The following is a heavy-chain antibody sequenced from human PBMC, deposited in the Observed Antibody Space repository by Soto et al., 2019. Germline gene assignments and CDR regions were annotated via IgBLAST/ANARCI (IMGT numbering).Heavy chain of an antibody. V-gene: IGHV1-18*01. D-gene: IGHD2-2*01. CDR2: ISAYNGNT. CDR3: ARAGCSSTICPLDGLDY. J-gene: IGHJ4*02. Sequence: QGQLVQSGGEVKKPGASVKVSCKASGYTFTSYGISWVRQAPGQGLEWMGWISAYNGNTKYGQKFQDRVTMTTDTSTTTAYMELRSLRSDDTAVYYCARAGCSSTICPLDGLDYWGQGTLVTVSS. CDR1: GYTFTSYG.